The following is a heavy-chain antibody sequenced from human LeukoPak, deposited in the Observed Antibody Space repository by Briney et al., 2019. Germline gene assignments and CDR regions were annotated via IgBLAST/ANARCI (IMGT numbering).Heavy chain of an antibody. V-gene: IGHV4-34*01. CDR1: GVSFSGYY. D-gene: IGHD4-17*01. CDR2: INHSGST. J-gene: IGHJ4*02. CDR3: AKDTTMTPY. Sequence: PSETLSLTCAAYGVSFSGYYWSWIRQPPGKGLEWIGEINHSGSTNYSPSLKSRVTISVDTSKNQFSLKLSSVTAADTAIYYCAKDTTMTPYWGQGTLVTVSS.